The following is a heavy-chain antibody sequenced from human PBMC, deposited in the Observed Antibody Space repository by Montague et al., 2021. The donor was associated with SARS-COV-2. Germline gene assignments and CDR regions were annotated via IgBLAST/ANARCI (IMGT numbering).Heavy chain of an antibody. V-gene: IGHV4-39*02. CDR2: IYYGGST. D-gene: IGHD2-15*01. J-gene: IGHJ4*02. CDR1: GGSISTYYY. CDR3: ARDQGVYCSGGNCYNFDY. Sequence: SETLSLTCTVSGGSISTYYYWGWIRQPPGKGLEWIGSIYYGGSTYYNPSLKSRVTISVDTSMNHFSLKLSSVTAADTAVYYCARDQGVYCSGGNCYNFDYWGQGTLVTVSS.